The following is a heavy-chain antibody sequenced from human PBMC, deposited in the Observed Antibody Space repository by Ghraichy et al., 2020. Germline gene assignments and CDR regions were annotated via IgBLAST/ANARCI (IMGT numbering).Heavy chain of an antibody. V-gene: IGHV3-7*03. J-gene: IGHJ4*02. CDR1: GFTFSDYY. D-gene: IGHD3-22*01. Sequence: GGSLRLSCAASGFTFSDYYMTWVRQAPGKGLEWVANIKEDGSDKFYVDSVKGRFTISRDNAKNSLYLQMNSLRAEDTAVYYCAREGGTMITVVTVFDYWRGGALVGVSS. CDR2: IKEDGSDK. CDR3: AREGGTMITVVTVFDY.